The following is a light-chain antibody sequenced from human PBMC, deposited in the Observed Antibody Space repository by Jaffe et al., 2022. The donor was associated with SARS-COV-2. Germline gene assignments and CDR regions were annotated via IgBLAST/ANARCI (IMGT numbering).Light chain of an antibody. V-gene: IGLV3-25*03. Sequence: SFELTQPPSVSVSPGQTARINCSGDALAKQYAYWYQQKPGLAPVLVIYKDTETSSGIPERFSGSTSGTTVTLIISGVQAEDEADYYCQSADSSGSPYWVFGGGTKLTVL. CDR1: ALAKQY. J-gene: IGLJ3*02. CDR2: KDT. CDR3: QSADSSGSPYWV.